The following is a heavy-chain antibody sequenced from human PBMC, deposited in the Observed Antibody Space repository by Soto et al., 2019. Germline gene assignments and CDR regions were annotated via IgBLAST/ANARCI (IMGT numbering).Heavy chain of an antibody. CDR1: GFTFSNAW. J-gene: IGHJ6*02. CDR2: TTGPAYGGTT. Sequence: GGSLRLSCAASGFTFSNAWMTWVRQAPGKGLEWVGFTTGPAYGGTTEYAASVKGRFIISRDDSKSVAYLQMNSLQTEDTATYYCSRDGDYYGLDVWGRGTTVTVSS. CDR3: SRDGDYYGLDV. V-gene: IGHV3-49*04. D-gene: IGHD3-3*01.